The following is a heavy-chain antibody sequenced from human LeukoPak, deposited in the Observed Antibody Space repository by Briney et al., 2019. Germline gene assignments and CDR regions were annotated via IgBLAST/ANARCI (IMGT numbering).Heavy chain of an antibody. D-gene: IGHD6-19*01. CDR3: AREARYSSGWYGAFDI. CDR1: GFTFSTYE. V-gene: IGHV3-48*03. J-gene: IGHJ3*02. Sequence: PGGSLRLSCAASGFTFSTYEMNWVRQAPGKGPEWVSSIRSSGTTMFYADSVKGRFTISRENAKNSLYLQMNSLRAGDTAVYYCAREARYSSGWYGAFDIWGQGTLVIVSS. CDR2: IRSSGTTM.